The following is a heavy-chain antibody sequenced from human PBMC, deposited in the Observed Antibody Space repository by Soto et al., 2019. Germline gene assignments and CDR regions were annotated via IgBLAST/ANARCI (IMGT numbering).Heavy chain of an antibody. D-gene: IGHD2-15*01. V-gene: IGHV4-38-2*01. CDR3: ARARWYDAFDV. CDR2: IFHGGNT. Sequence: KTWETLSLTGAVSGFFISSGNYWGWIRKPPGKGLEWIGSIFHGGNTYYNPSLKSRVTISVDMSKNQFSLKLNSVTAADTAVYYCARARWYDAFDVWGQGTVVTVSS. J-gene: IGHJ3*01. CDR1: GFFISSGNY.